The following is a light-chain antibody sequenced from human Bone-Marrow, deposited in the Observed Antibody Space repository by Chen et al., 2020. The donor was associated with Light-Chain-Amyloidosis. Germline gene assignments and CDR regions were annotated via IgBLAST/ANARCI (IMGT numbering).Light chain of an antibody. CDR3: SSFTSSSSYV. CDR2: AVS. Sequence: QSALTQPASVSGSPGQSITISCTGTSGDVWTYNYVSWAQQHPGKAPKVMIYAVSNRPSGVSNRFSGSKSGNTASLTISGLQAEDEADYYCSSFTSSSSYVFGPGTKVTVL. CDR1: SGDVWTYNY. J-gene: IGLJ1*01. V-gene: IGLV2-14*01.